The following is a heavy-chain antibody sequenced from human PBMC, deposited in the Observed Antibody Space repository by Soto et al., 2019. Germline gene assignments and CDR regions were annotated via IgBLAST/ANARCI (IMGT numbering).Heavy chain of an antibody. J-gene: IGHJ4*02. CDR3: ARVNIVVVPAAIVYFDY. CDR2: INHSGST. V-gene: IGHV4-34*01. D-gene: IGHD2-2*02. CDR1: GGSFSGYY. Sequence: SETLSLTCAFYGGSFSGYYWSLIRQPPGKGLEWIGEINHSGSTNYNPSLKSRVTISVDTSKNQFSLKLSSVTAADTAVYYCARVNIVVVPAAIVYFDYWGQGTMVTVS.